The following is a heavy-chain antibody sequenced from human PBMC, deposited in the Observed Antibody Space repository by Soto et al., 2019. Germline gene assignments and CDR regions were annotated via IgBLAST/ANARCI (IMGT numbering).Heavy chain of an antibody. D-gene: IGHD6-13*01. CDR1: GFAVNANGVG. V-gene: IGHV2-5*01. J-gene: IGHJ5*02. CDR2: IYWNDDK. Sequence: QITLKESGPPLVKPTQTLTLTCTISGFAVNANGVGVGWIRQPPGKALEWLALIYWNDDKRYSPSLKSRLTITKDTSKNQVVLTMTNMDPVDTGTYYCAHRHAQQQLVPEWFEPWGQGTLVTVSS. CDR3: AHRHAQQQLVPEWFEP.